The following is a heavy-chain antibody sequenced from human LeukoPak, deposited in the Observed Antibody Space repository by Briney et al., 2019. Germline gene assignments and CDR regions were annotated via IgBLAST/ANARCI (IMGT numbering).Heavy chain of an antibody. J-gene: IGHJ4*02. CDR1: GYTXTDYY. CDR2: IIPHGGGT. V-gene: IGHV1-2*02. D-gene: IGHD2-8*01. CDR3: STEDKYCTTPNCGAY. Sequence: ASVKVSCKASGYTXTDYYIHWVRQAPGQDLEWMGFIIPHGGGTTYEQRFQGRVTMTRDMSIGTFYMELSSLRSDDTAVYYCSTEDKYCTTPNCGAYWGQGTLVTVSS.